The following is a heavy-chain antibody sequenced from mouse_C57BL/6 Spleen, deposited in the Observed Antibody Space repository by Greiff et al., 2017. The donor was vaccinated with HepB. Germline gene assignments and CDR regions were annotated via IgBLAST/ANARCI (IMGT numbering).Heavy chain of an antibody. Sequence: VMLVESGPGLVAPSQSLSITCTVSGFSFTSYGVSWVRQPPGKGLEWLGVIWGDGSTNYHSALISRLIISKDNSKSQVCLKLNSLQTDDTATYDCAKDWFGYFDYWGQGTTLTVSS. J-gene: IGHJ2*01. V-gene: IGHV2-3*01. D-gene: IGHD2-2*01. CDR2: IWGDGST. CDR1: GFSFTSYG. CDR3: AKDWFGYFDY.